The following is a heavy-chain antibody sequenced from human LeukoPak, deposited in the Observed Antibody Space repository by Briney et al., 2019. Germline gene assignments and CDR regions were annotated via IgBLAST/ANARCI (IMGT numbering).Heavy chain of an antibody. CDR1: GYTFTSYG. CDR3: ARDVYCSGGSCYPRSGWFDP. D-gene: IGHD2-15*01. J-gene: IGHJ5*02. V-gene: IGHV1-18*01. Sequence: GASVKVSCKASGYTFTSYGISWVRQAPGQGLEWMGWISAYNGNTNYAQKLQGRVTMTTDTSTSTAYMELRSLRSDDTAVYYCARDVYCSGGSCYPRSGWFDPWGLGTLVTVSS. CDR2: ISAYNGNT.